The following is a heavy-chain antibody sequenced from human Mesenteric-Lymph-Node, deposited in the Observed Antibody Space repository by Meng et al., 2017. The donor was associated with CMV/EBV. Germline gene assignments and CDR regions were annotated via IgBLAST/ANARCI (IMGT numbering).Heavy chain of an antibody. J-gene: IGHJ4*02. V-gene: IGHV4-34*01. CDR1: GGSFSGYY. CDR2: INHSGST. D-gene: IGHD3-9*01. Sequence: QVQFHQGGAGLLQPSETLSVTCAVYGGSFSGYYWNWIRQSPEKGLEWIGEINHSGSTTYNPSFTSRIIISVDTSTNQISLNMSSVTAADTAVYYCARGSSYDILTGYFDYWGQGALVTV. CDR3: ARGSSYDILTGYFDY.